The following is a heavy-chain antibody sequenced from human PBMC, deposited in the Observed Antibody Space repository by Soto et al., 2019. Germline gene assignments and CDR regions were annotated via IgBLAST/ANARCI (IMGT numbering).Heavy chain of an antibody. CDR1: GFSLSTSGVG. V-gene: IGHV2-5*02. Sequence: QITLKESGPTLVKPTQTLTLTCTFSGFSLSTSGVGVGWIRQPPGKALEWLALIYWDDDKRYSPSLKSRLTITKDTSKNQVVLTMTNVDPVDTATYYYAHSRQEELLDYWGQGTLVTVSS. J-gene: IGHJ4*02. D-gene: IGHD3-10*01. CDR2: IYWDDDK. CDR3: AHSRQEELLDY.